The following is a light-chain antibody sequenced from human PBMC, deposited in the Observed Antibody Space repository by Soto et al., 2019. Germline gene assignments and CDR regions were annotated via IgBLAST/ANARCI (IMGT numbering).Light chain of an antibody. CDR3: QQYNNWPPIT. Sequence: EIAMSQSPATLSVSQGERGTLSCRASQSVSSNLAWYQQKPGQAPRLLIYGASTRATGIPARFSGSGSGTEFTLTISSLQSEDFAVYYCQQYNNWPPITFGQGTKVDI. V-gene: IGKV3-15*01. CDR1: QSVSSN. J-gene: IGKJ1*01. CDR2: GAS.